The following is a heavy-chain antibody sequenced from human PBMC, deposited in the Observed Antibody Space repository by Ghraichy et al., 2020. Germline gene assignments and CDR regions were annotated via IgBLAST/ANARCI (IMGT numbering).Heavy chain of an antibody. CDR2: INSDGSST. CDR3: ARDPLYSSGWPQFDP. Sequence: GGSLRLSCAASGFTFSSYWMHWVRQAPGKGLVWVSRINSDGSSTSYADSVKGRFTISRDNAKNTLYLQMNSLRAEDTAVYYCARDPLYSSGWPQFDPWGQGTLVTVSS. J-gene: IGHJ5*02. CDR1: GFTFSSYW. D-gene: IGHD6-19*01. V-gene: IGHV3-74*01.